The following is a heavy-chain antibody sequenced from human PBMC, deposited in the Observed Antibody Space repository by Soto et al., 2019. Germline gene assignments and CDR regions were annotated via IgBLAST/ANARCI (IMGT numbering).Heavy chain of an antibody. V-gene: IGHV4-4*07. Sequence: SETLSLTCTVSGGSISSYYWCWTRQPAGKGLEWIGRFYPTGKTNYNPSLQSRLNMSADTSRNQFSLNLTSVTAADTAVYYCARCGLDYGMDVWGQGTTVTVSS. CDR2: FYPTGKT. J-gene: IGHJ6*02. CDR3: ARCGLDYGMDV. CDR1: GGSISSYY. D-gene: IGHD3-16*01.